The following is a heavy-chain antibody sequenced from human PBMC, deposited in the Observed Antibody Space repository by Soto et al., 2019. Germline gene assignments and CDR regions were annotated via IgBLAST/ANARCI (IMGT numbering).Heavy chain of an antibody. Sequence: SVKVSCKASGFTFTSSAVQWVRQARGQRLEWIGWIVVGSGNTNYAQKFQERVTMTRDTSISTAYMELSSLRSEDTAVYYCARNPYSRGLFDPWGQGTLVTVSS. V-gene: IGHV1-58*01. CDR1: GFTFTSSA. J-gene: IGHJ5*02. D-gene: IGHD6-13*01. CDR3: ARNPYSRGLFDP. CDR2: IVVGSGNT.